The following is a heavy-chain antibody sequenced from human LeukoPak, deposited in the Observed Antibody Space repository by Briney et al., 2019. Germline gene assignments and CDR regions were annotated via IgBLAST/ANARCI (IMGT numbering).Heavy chain of an antibody. D-gene: IGHD5-18*01. CDR1: GFTLSSYS. V-gene: IGHV3-21*01. Sequence: PRGSLRLSCAASGFTLSSYSMNWVRQAPGKGLEWVSSISSSSSYTYYADSVKGRFTISRDNAKNSLYLQMNSLRAEDTAVYYCARTGYSYGYPFDYWGQGTLVTVSS. J-gene: IGHJ4*02. CDR2: ISSSSSYT. CDR3: ARTGYSYGYPFDY.